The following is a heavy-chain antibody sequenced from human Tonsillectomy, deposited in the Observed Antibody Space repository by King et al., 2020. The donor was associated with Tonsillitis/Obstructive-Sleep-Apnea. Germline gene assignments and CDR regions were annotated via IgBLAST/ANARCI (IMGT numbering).Heavy chain of an antibody. CDR2: IYYSGST. Sequence: QLQESGPGLVKPSETLSLTCTVSGGSISSYYWSWIRQPPGKGLEWIGYIYYSGSTNYNPSLKSRVTISVDTSKNQFSLKLSSVTAADTAVYYCALTPDYGAKGDAFDIWGQGTMVTVSS. CDR3: ALTPDYGAKGDAFDI. CDR1: GGSISSYY. J-gene: IGHJ3*02. V-gene: IGHV4-59*08. D-gene: IGHD4-17*01.